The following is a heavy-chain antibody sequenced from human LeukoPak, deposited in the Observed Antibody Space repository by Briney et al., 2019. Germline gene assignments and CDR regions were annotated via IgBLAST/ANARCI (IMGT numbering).Heavy chain of an antibody. V-gene: IGHV3-7*04. CDR3: ARGLAAAGTRGPY. CDR1: GFTFSSYW. J-gene: IGHJ4*02. D-gene: IGHD6-13*01. Sequence: PGGSLRLSCAASGFTFSSYWMSWVRQAPGKGLEWVANIKQDGSEKYYVDSVKGRFTISRDNAKNSLYPQMNSLRAEDTAVYYCARGLAAAGTRGPYWGQGTLVTVSS. CDR2: IKQDGSEK.